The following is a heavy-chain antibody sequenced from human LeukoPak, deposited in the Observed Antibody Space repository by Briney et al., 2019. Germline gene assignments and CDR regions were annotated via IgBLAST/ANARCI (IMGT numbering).Heavy chain of an antibody. J-gene: IGHJ5*02. V-gene: IGHV4-59*08. D-gene: IGHD1-1*01. Sequence: SETLSLTCTVSGGSITSYYWSWIRQPPGKGLEWIGSIYYSGSTNYNPSFKSRVTMSVDTSKNQFSLKLTSVTAADTAVYYCARQSGSAGWSNWFGPWGQGSLVTVSS. CDR3: ARQSGSAGWSNWFGP. CDR2: IYYSGST. CDR1: GGSITSYY.